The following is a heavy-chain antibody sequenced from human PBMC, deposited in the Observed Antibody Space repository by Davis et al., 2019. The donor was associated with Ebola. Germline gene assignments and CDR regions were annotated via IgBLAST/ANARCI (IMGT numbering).Heavy chain of an antibody. CDR1: GFMFSSYA. J-gene: IGHJ6*02. D-gene: IGHD3-16*01. CDR3: ARDRPLDFFFGDYYGMDV. V-gene: IGHV3-64*04. Sequence: GESLKISCSVSGFMFSSYAMHWVRQAPGKGLQYVSGITNNGGSTYYADSAKGRFTISRDNAKNSLYLQMNSLRAEDTAVYYCARDRPLDFFFGDYYGMDVWGQGTTVTVSS. CDR2: ITNNGGST.